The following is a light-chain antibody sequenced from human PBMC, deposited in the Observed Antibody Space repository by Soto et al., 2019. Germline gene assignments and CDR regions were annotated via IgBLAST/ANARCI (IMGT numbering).Light chain of an antibody. CDR1: QSVGSY. V-gene: IGKV3-11*01. Sequence: EIVLTQSPATLSLSPGERATLSCRASQSVGSYLAWYQQKPGQAPRLLIYDASNMATGIPARFSGSGSGTDFTLTISSLEPDDFAVYYCQQRSNWPITFGLGTRLEIK. CDR3: QQRSNWPIT. CDR2: DAS. J-gene: IGKJ5*01.